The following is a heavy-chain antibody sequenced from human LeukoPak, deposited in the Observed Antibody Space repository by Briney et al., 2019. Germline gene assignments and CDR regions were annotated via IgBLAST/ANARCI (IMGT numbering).Heavy chain of an antibody. CDR2: IYYSGST. D-gene: IGHD1-26*01. V-gene: IGHV4-39*01. Sequence: SETLSLTCTVSGGSISSSSYYWGWIRQPPGKGLEWIGSIYYSGSTYYSPSLKSRVTMSVDTSKNQFSLKLSSVTAADTAVYYCARHRPFKVGAVAYWGQGTLVTVSS. J-gene: IGHJ4*02. CDR1: GGSISSSSYY. CDR3: ARHRPFKVGAVAY.